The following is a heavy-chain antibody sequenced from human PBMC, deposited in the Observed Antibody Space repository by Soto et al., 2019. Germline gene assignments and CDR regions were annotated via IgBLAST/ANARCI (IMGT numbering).Heavy chain of an antibody. Sequence: QVQLVQSGAEVKKPGSSVKVSCKASGGTFTSYDINWVRQATGQGLEWMGWMNPNSGNTGYAQKFQGRVTMTRNTSISTAYMELSSLRSEDTAVYYCARGVREDSSGWYIADYYYYGMDVWGQGTTVTVSS. CDR1: GGTFTSYD. CDR2: MNPNSGNT. V-gene: IGHV1-8*01. D-gene: IGHD6-19*01. CDR3: ARGVREDSSGWYIADYYYYGMDV. J-gene: IGHJ6*02.